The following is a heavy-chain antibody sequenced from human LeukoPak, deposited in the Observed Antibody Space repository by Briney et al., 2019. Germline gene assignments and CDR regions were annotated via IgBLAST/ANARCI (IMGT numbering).Heavy chain of an antibody. D-gene: IGHD3-10*01. V-gene: IGHV1-18*01. CDR1: GYAFSNYG. Sequence: GASVKVSCKASGYAFSNYGFTWVRQAPGQGPEWMGRISSDSGNTNYAQKFQGRVTMTTGSSTSTAYMDLRSLRSDDTAIYYCARDSPDGSGTYYNDSPDYWGQGTLVTVSS. J-gene: IGHJ4*02. CDR3: ARDSPDGSGTYYNDSPDY. CDR2: ISSDSGNT.